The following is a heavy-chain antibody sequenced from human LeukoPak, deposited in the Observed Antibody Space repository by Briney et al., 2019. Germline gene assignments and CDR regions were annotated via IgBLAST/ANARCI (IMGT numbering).Heavy chain of an antibody. J-gene: IGHJ3*02. Sequence: SETLSLNCTVSGVSISSYYWSWIRQAAGKGLEWIGRINTSGNTNYNPSLKSRVSLSVDTSKNQFSLKLSSVTAADTAVYYCASLGYCSGGSCYHDAFDIWGPGTMVTVSS. D-gene: IGHD2-15*01. CDR2: INTSGNT. V-gene: IGHV4-4*07. CDR1: GVSISSYY. CDR3: ASLGYCSGGSCYHDAFDI.